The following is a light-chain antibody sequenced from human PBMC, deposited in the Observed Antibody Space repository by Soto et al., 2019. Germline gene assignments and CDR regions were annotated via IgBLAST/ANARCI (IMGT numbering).Light chain of an antibody. V-gene: IGKV3-15*01. CDR3: QQYHNWPA. CDR1: QSVFSS. Sequence: EIVMTQSTATLSVSPGERATLSCRASQSVFSSLAWYQQKPGQAPRLLIYGAATRATGIPARFSGSGSGTEFTLNISSLQSEDFAVYYCQQYHNWPAFGQGTKVEIK. CDR2: GAA. J-gene: IGKJ1*01.